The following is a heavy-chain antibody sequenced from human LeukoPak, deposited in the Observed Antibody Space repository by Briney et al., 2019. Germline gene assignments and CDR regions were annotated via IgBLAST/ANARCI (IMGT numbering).Heavy chain of an antibody. J-gene: IGHJ4*02. CDR2: INPSGGST. CDR1: GYTFTSYY. CDR3: AKDIGPFTHHYDSSAFSGAFDS. Sequence: ASVKVSCKASGYTFTSYYMHWVRQAPGQGLEWMGIINPSGGSTSYAQKFQGRVTMTRDMSTSTVYMELSSLRSEDTALYYCAKDIGPFTHHYDSSAFSGAFDSWGQGTLVTVSS. V-gene: IGHV1-46*01. D-gene: IGHD3-22*01.